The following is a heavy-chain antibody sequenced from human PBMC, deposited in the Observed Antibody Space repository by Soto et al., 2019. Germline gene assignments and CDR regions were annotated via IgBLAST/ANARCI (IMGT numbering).Heavy chain of an antibody. CDR2: IYHSGST. Sequence: SETLSLTCAVSGGSISSSNLWSCVREPPGKGLEWIGEIYHSGSTNYNPSLKSRVTISVDKSKNQFSLKLSSVTAADTAVYYCARRAQRYRDGYKGAFDIWGQGTMVTVSS. J-gene: IGHJ3*02. V-gene: IGHV4-4*02. CDR3: ARRAQRYRDGYKGAFDI. CDR1: GGSISSSNL. D-gene: IGHD3-9*01.